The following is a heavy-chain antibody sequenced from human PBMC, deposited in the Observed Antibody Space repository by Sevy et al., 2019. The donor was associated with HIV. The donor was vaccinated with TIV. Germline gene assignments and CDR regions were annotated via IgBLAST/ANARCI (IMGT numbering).Heavy chain of an antibody. Sequence: SETLSLTCAVYGGSFSGYYWSWIRQPPGKGLEWIGEINHSGSTNYNPSLKSQVTISVDTSKNQFSLKLSSVTAADTAVYYCAGGPYYYDSSGYPLDYWGQGTLVTVSS. V-gene: IGHV4-34*01. CDR2: INHSGST. CDR3: AGGPYYYDSSGYPLDY. CDR1: GGSFSGYY. J-gene: IGHJ4*02. D-gene: IGHD3-22*01.